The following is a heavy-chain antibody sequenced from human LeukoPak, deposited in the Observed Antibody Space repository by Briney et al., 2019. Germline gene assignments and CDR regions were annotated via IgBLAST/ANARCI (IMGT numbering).Heavy chain of an antibody. D-gene: IGHD3-3*01. V-gene: IGHV3-15*01. CDR3: TTDYDFWSGYHAFDI. CDR2: IKTKTDGGTT. Sequence: GGSLRLSCAASGFTFSNAWMSWVRQAPGKGLGWVGRIKTKTDGGTTDYAAPVKGRFTISRDDSKNTLFLQMNSLKTEDTAVHYCTTDYDFWSGYHAFDIWGQGTMVTVSS. CDR1: GFTFSNAW. J-gene: IGHJ3*02.